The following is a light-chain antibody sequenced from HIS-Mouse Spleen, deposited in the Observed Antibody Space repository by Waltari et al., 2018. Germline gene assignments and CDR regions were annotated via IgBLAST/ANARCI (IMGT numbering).Light chain of an antibody. Sequence: SYELTQPSSVSVSPGQTARITCSGDVLAKKYARWFQQKPGQAPVLVIYKGSERPSGIPERFSGSSSGTTVTLTSSGAQVEDEADYYCYSAADNSGVFGGGTKLTVL. CDR2: KGS. CDR1: VLAKKY. V-gene: IGLV3-27*01. CDR3: YSAADNSGV. J-gene: IGLJ2*01.